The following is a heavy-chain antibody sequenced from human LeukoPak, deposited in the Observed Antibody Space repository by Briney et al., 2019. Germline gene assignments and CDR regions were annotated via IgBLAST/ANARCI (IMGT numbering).Heavy chain of an antibody. J-gene: IGHJ4*02. CDR1: GGSVSSGSYY. V-gene: IGHV4-61*01. CDR2: IYYSGST. CDR3: ARGYGDYYFDY. D-gene: IGHD4-17*01. Sequence: KPSETLSLTCTVSGGSVSSGSYYWSWIRQPPGKGLEWIGYIYYSGSTNYNPSLKSRVTISVETSKNQFSLKLSSVTAADTAVYYCARGYGDYYFDYWGQGTLVTVSS.